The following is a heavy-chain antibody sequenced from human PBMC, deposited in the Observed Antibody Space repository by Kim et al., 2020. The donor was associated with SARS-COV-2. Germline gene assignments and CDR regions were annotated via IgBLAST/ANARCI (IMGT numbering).Heavy chain of an antibody. V-gene: IGHV3-30-3*01. CDR3: ARPPCSTTSCYSVYFDY. Sequence: GGSLRLSCAASGFTFSSSAMHWVRQAPGKGLEWVAVISYDGSNKYSADSVKGRFTISRDNSKNTLYLQMNSLRAEDTAVYYCARPPCSTTSCYSVYFDYWGQGTLVTVSS. D-gene: IGHD2-2*01. J-gene: IGHJ4*02. CDR2: ISYDGSNK. CDR1: GFTFSSSA.